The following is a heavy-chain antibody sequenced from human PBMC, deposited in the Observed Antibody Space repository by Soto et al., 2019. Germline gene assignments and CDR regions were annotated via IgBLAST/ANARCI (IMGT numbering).Heavy chain of an antibody. CDR1: GGTFSSYA. CDR3: TRDFPSSSSDP. J-gene: IGHJ5*02. V-gene: IGHV1-69*01. Sequence: QVQLVQSGAEVKKPGSSVKVSCKASGGTFSSYAITWVRQAPGQGLEWMGGIIPIFGTANYAQKFQGRVTITAHESLTTAYMELSSLRSEDTAVYYSTRDFPSSSSDPWGQGTLVTVSS. CDR2: IIPIFGTA.